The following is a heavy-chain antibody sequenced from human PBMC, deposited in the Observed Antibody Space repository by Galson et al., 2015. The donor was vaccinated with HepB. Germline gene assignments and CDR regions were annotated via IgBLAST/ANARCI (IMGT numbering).Heavy chain of an antibody. D-gene: IGHD3-10*01. CDR3: VKNLLWFGELLYDAFDI. CDR2: ISSNGGST. CDR1: GFTFSSYA. Sequence: SLRLSCAASGFTFSSYAMHWVRQAPGKGLEYVSAISSNGGSTYYADSVKGRFTISRDNSKNTLYLQMSSLRAEDTAVYYCVKNLLWFGELLYDAFDIWGQGTMVTVSS. V-gene: IGHV3-64D*06. J-gene: IGHJ3*02.